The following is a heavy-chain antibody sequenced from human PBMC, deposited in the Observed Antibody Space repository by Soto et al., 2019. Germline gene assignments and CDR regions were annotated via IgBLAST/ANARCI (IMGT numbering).Heavy chain of an antibody. Sequence: QVQLVQSGAEVKKPGSSVKVSCKSSGGTFSSYAISWVRQAPGQGLEWMGGIIPIFGTANYAQKFQGRVTITADKATSTAYMELSSLRSEDTAVYYCARRWYSSGWYTGFDRWGQGTLVTVSS. J-gene: IGHJ5*02. CDR1: GGTFSSYA. CDR2: IIPIFGTA. V-gene: IGHV1-69*06. D-gene: IGHD6-19*01. CDR3: ARRWYSSGWYTGFDR.